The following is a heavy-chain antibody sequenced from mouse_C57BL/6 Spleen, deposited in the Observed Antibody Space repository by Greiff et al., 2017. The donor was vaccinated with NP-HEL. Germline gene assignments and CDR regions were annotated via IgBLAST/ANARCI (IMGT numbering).Heavy chain of an antibody. Sequence: VQLQESEGGLVQPGSSMKLSCTASGFTFSDYYMAWVRQVPEKGLEWVANINYDGSSTYYLDSLKSRFIISRDNAKNILYLQMSSLKSEYTATYYCASIYYDYDGVFFAYWGQGTLVTVSA. CDR1: GFTFSDYY. J-gene: IGHJ3*01. CDR3: ASIYYDYDGVFFAY. D-gene: IGHD2-4*01. V-gene: IGHV5-16*01. CDR2: INYDGSST.